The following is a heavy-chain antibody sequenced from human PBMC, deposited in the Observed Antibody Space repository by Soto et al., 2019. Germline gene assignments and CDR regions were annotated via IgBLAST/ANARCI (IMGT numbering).Heavy chain of an antibody. Sequence: QVQLVESGGGVVQPGRSLRLSCAASGFNFSSYAMHWVRQAPGKGLEWVAVISYDGSNTYYADFVKGRFTISRDNSKKTLYLQMNTLRAEDTAGYYCARGCDTYDYYGMYVWGQGTTVTVSS. CDR2: ISYDGSNT. J-gene: IGHJ6*02. CDR1: GFNFSSYA. CDR3: ARGCDTYDYYGMYV. V-gene: IGHV3-30*14. D-gene: IGHD2-21*01.